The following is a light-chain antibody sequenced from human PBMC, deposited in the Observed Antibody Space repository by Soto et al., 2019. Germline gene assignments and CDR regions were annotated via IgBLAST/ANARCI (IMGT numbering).Light chain of an antibody. V-gene: IGLV1-44*01. Sequence: QSVLTRPPSASGTPGQRVTISCSGSSSNIRSNTVNWYQQLPGTAPKLLIYGNNQRPSGVPDRFSASESGTSASLAISGLQSDDEADYYCATWDDSLNGRVFGGGTKVTVL. CDR2: GNN. CDR1: SSNIRSNT. CDR3: ATWDDSLNGRV. J-gene: IGLJ3*02.